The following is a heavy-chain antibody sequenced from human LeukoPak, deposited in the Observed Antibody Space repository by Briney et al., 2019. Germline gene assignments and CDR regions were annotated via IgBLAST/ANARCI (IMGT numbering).Heavy chain of an antibody. J-gene: IGHJ6*02. V-gene: IGHV4-39*01. Sequence: PSETLSLTCTVSGGSISSSSYYWGWIRQPPGKGLEWIGSIYYSGSTYYNPSLKSRVTISVDTSKNQFSLKLSSVTAADTAVYYCARLRSDPYYYYGMDVWGQGTTVTVSS. CDR2: IYYSGST. CDR3: ARLRSDPYYYYGMDV. CDR1: GGSISSSSYY. D-gene: IGHD3-3*01.